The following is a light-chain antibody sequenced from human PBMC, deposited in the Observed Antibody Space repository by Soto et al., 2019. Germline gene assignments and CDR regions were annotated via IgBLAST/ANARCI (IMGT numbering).Light chain of an antibody. J-gene: IGKJ1*01. CDR2: DAS. Sequence: EIVLTQSPGALSLSPGERATLSCRASQSVSSRHLAWYQQKPGQAPRLLIYDASNRATGIPDRFSGSGSGTGSTLTISRLEPEDFAVYYCHQYGTSSWSFGQGTKVEIK. V-gene: IGKV3-20*01. CDR3: HQYGTSSWS. CDR1: QSVSSRH.